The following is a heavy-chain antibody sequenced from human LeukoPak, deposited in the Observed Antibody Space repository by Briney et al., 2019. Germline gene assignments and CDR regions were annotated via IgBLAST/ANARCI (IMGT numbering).Heavy chain of an antibody. CDR2: IYPGDSGT. J-gene: IGHJ4*02. CDR3: ARLVAAAGDY. CDR1: GYSFTSYW. D-gene: IGHD6-13*01. V-gene: IGHV5-51*01. Sequence: GASLKISCKGSGYSFTSYWIGWVRQMPGKGLEWMRIIYPGDSGTRYSPSFQGQVTISPDQSISTAYLQWSSLKASDTAMYYCARLVAAAGDYWGQGNLVTVSS.